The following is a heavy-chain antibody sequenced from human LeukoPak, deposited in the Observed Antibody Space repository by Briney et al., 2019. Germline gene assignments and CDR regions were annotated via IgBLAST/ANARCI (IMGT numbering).Heavy chain of an antibody. Sequence: GESLRLSCLTSGFDFRGSYMSWVRQTPGKRLEYVANINPTGSGKFYVDSVRGRFTIYRDNTRDSLYLQMNSLRAEDTAVYYCARDLWAGNDYWGQGTLVTVSS. V-gene: IGHV3-7*03. J-gene: IGHJ4*02. D-gene: IGHD1-1*01. CDR1: GFDFRGSY. CDR2: INPTGSGK. CDR3: ARDLWAGNDY.